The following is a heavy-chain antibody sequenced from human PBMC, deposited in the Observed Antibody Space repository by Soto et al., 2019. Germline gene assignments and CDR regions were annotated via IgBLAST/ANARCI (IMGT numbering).Heavy chain of an antibody. CDR2: INADNDNT. D-gene: IGHD3-9*01. V-gene: IGHV1-3*01. CDR1: GYTFTSYA. J-gene: IGHJ6*02. Sequence: ASVKVSCKASGYTFTSYAMHWVRQAPGQRIERMGWINADNDNTKYTQKFQGRVTMTTDISTSTAYMELRSLSSDDTAVYYCARYFDILTGYSDYYGMDVWGQGTTVTVSS. CDR3: ARYFDILTGYSDYYGMDV.